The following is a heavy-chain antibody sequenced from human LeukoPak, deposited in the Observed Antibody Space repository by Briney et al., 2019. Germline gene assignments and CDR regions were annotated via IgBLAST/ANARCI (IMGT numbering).Heavy chain of an antibody. D-gene: IGHD3-3*01. CDR2: VPLDGRT. CDR1: GGSVTSTNW. Sequence: SETLSLTCDVSGGSVTSTNWWTRVRQPPGKGLEWIGEVPLDGRTNYNPSLKSRLIMSVDLPENHISLKLTSVIAADTAVYYCAREGGFYRPLDYSGQGTLVTVSS. CDR3: AREGGFYRPLDY. J-gene: IGHJ4*02. V-gene: IGHV4-4*02.